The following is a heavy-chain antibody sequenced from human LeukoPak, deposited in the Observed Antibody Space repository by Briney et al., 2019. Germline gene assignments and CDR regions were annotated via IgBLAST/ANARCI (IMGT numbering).Heavy chain of an antibody. Sequence: SETLSLTCTVSGGSISSGDYYWSWIRQPPGKGLEWIGYIYYSGSTYYNPSLKSRVTISVDTSKNQFSLKLSSVTAADTAVYYCARASPLVGATLEPPAFDPWGQGTLVTVSS. D-gene: IGHD1-26*01. CDR1: GGSISSGDYY. CDR3: ARASPLVGATLEPPAFDP. J-gene: IGHJ5*02. CDR2: IYYSGST. V-gene: IGHV4-30-4*08.